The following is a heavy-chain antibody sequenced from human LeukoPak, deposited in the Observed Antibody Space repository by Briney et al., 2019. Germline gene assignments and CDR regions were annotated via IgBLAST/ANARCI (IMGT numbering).Heavy chain of an antibody. CDR2: IYYSGST. D-gene: IGHD1-26*01. CDR1: GGSISSGGYY. Sequence: SETLSLTCTVSGGSISSGGYYWSWIRQHPGKGLKWIGYIYYSGSTYYNPSLKSRVTISVDTSKNQFSLKLSSVTAADTAVYYCARDRSGSYGSGMDVWGQGTTVTVSS. V-gene: IGHV4-31*03. J-gene: IGHJ6*02. CDR3: ARDRSGSYGSGMDV.